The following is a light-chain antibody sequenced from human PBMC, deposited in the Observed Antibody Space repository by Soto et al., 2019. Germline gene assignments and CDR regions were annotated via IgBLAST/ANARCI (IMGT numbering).Light chain of an antibody. V-gene: IGKV3-20*01. CDR1: QSVNSNF. CDR2: GAS. CDR3: QQQGRSPLLYT. J-gene: IGKJ2*01. Sequence: EIVLTQSPGTLSLSPGERATLSCRASQSVNSNFLAWYQQKPGQAPRLLIYGASTRTAVAPARFSGSGSGTDFTLTITSLQPEDFAVYYCQQQGRSPLLYTFGQGTKLGVK.